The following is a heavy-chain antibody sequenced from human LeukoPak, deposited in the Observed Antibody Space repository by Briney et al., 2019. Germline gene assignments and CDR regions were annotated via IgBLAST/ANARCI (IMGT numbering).Heavy chain of an antibody. V-gene: IGHV4-30-4*08. J-gene: IGHJ4*02. Sequence: KTSETLSLTCTVSGGSISSGDYYWNWLRHPPGKGLEWIGYIYYSGSTYYNPSLKSRVTISVDTSKNQFSLKLSSATAADTAEYYRARGTTLIRGGDYWGRGTLVTVSS. CDR1: GGSISSGDYY. D-gene: IGHD3-10*01. CDR2: IYYSGST. CDR3: ARGTTLIRGGDY.